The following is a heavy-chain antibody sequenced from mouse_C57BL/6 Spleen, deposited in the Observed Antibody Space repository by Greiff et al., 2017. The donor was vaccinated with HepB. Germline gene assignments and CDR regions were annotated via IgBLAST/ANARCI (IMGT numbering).Heavy chain of an antibody. D-gene: IGHD2-4*01. CDR1: GFTFSSYA. Sequence: EVMLVESGGGLVKPGGSLKLSCAASGFTFSSYAMSWVRQTPEKRLEWVATISDGGSYTYYPDNVKGRFTISRDNAKNNLYLQMSHLKSEDTAMYYCARGYDYESFDYWGQGTTLTVSS. CDR2: ISDGGSYT. J-gene: IGHJ2*01. CDR3: ARGYDYESFDY. V-gene: IGHV5-4*03.